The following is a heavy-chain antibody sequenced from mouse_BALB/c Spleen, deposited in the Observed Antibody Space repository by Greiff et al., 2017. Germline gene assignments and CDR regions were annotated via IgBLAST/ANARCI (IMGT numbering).Heavy chain of an antibody. CDR3: AREEGSSYGGWFAY. Sequence: QVQLQESGPGLVAPSQSLSITCTVSGFSLTSYGVHWVRQPPGKGLEWLGVIWAGGSTNYNSALMSRLSISKDNSKSQVFLKMNSLQTDDTAMYYCAREEGSSYGGWFAYWGQGTLVTVSA. CDR1: GFSLTSYG. CDR2: IWAGGST. V-gene: IGHV2-9*02. J-gene: IGHJ3*01. D-gene: IGHD1-1*01.